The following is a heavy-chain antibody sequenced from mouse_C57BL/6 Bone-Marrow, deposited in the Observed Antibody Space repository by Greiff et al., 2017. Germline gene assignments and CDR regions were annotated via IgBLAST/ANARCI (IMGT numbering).Heavy chain of an antibody. J-gene: IGHJ4*01. CDR3: ARGILLLERCAMDY. D-gene: IGHD1-1*01. CDR1: GYTFTSYW. Sequence: QVQLQQPGAELVRPGSSVKLSCKASGYTFTSYWMHWVKQRPIQGLEWIGNIDPSDSDTHYTQKFKDKATLTVDKSSSTAYMHLSSLTSEGSAVYYCARGILLLERCAMDYWGQGTSVTVSA. CDR2: IDPSDSDT. V-gene: IGHV1-52*01.